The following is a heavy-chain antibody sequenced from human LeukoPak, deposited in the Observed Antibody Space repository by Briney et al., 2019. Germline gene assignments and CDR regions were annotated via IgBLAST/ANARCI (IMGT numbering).Heavy chain of an antibody. V-gene: IGHV4-4*02. J-gene: IGHJ6*04. CDR2: IYHSGST. Sequence: PSGTLSLTCAVSGGSISSSNWWSWVRHPPGKGLEWIGEIYHSGSTNYNPSLKSRVTISVDKSKNQFSLKLSSVTAADTAVYYCASDILTGYSYYYYYGMDVWGKGTTVTVSS. CDR3: ASDILTGYSYYYYYGMDV. D-gene: IGHD3-9*01. CDR1: GGSISSSNW.